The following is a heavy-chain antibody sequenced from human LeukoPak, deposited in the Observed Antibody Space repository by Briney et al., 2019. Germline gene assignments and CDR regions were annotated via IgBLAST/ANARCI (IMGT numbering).Heavy chain of an antibody. J-gene: IGHJ5*02. CDR2: INTSGGST. Sequence: ASVKVSCKASGYTLTNYYMHWVRQAPGQGLEWMGLINTSGGSTAYAQEFQGRVSMTRDTSTGTVFMELTNLRSEDTAVYSCARGHTIGVARGAMFDPWGQGTLVTVSS. D-gene: IGHD3-10*01. CDR3: ARGHTIGVARGAMFDP. V-gene: IGHV1-46*01. CDR1: GYTLTNYY.